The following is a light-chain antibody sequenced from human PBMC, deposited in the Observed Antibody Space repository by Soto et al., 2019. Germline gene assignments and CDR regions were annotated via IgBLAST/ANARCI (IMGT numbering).Light chain of an antibody. CDR2: EVS. Sequence: ALTQPPSASWSPGQTVTISCTGTSSDVGNYRFVSWYQQHPGSAPKLILYEVSERPSWVPDRFSGSKSDNTASLTVSGLQTEDEADYYCSSYAGNNLYVFGSGTKGTVL. CDR1: SSDVGNYRF. CDR3: SSYAGNNLYV. V-gene: IGLV2-8*01. J-gene: IGLJ1*01.